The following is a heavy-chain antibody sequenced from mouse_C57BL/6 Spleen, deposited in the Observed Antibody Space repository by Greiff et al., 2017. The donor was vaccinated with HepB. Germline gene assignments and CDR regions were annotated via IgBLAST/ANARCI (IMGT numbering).Heavy chain of an antibody. CDR1: GYSFTSYY. V-gene: IGHV1-66*01. J-gene: IGHJ3*01. CDR2: IYPGSGNT. D-gene: IGHD3-2*02. Sequence: QVQLKQSGPELVKPGASVKISCKASGYSFTSYYIHWVKQRPGQGLEWIGWIYPGSGNTKYNEKFKGKAKLTADTSSSTAYMQLSSLTSEDSAVYYCARGAAQATWFAYWGQGTLVTVSA. CDR3: ARGAAQATWFAY.